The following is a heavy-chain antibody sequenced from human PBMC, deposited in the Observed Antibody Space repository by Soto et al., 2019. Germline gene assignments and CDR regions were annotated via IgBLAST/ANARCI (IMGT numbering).Heavy chain of an antibody. Sequence: QVQLQQWGAGLLKPSETLSLTCAVYGGSFSGYYWSWIRQPPGKGLEWIGEINHSGSTNYNPSLKSRVTISVDTYKNQFSLKLSSVTAADTAVYYCARFRSRSMVRGVIKGHYFDYWGQGTLVTVSS. CDR1: GGSFSGYY. V-gene: IGHV4-34*01. CDR2: INHSGST. CDR3: ARFRSRSMVRGVIKGHYFDY. D-gene: IGHD3-10*01. J-gene: IGHJ4*02.